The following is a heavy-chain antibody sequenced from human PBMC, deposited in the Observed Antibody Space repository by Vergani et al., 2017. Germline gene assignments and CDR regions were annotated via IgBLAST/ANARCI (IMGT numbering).Heavy chain of an antibody. CDR3: AKDLVPMITFGGVIVNAFDY. CDR1: GFTFSSYA. V-gene: IGHV3-23*03. CDR2: IYSGGSST. Sequence: EVQLLESVGGLVQPGGSLRLSCAASGFTFSSYAMSWVRQAPGKGLEWVSVIYSGGSSTYYADSVKGRFTISRDNSKNTLYLQMNSLRAEDTAVYYCAKDLVPMITFGGVIVNAFDYWGQGTLVTVSS. D-gene: IGHD3-16*02. J-gene: IGHJ4*02.